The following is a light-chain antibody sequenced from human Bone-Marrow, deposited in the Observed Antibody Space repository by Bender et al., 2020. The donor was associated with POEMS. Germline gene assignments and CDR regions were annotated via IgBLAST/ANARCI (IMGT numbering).Light chain of an antibody. Sequence: QSVLTQPPSASGTPGQRVPISCSGGSSNIGAHAVNWYQHLPGPAPKLLIYSSHRRPSEVPDRFSGSRSGTSASLAISGLQSEDEADYYCAVWDDSLNGWVFGGGTKLTVL. CDR3: AVWDDSLNGWV. J-gene: IGLJ3*02. CDR2: SSH. V-gene: IGLV1-44*01. CDR1: SSNIGAHA.